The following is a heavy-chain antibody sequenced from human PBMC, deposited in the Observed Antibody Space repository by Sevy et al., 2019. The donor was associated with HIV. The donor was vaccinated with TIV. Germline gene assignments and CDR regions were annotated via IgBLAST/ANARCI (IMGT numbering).Heavy chain of an antibody. Sequence: GESLKISCVASGFTFSDSWMIWVRQAPGKGLERIACINEDGSRLGFWDSVRGRFTICRGNVKISLYLQMNNLRAEDTALYFCARDRAYSAVDYWGQGTLVTVSS. V-gene: IGHV3-7*01. CDR2: INEDGSRL. CDR3: ARDRAYSAVDY. CDR1: GFTFSDSW. D-gene: IGHD5-18*01. J-gene: IGHJ4*02.